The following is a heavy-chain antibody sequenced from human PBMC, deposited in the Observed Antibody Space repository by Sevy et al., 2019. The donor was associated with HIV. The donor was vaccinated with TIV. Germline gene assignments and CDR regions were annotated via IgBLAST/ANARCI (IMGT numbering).Heavy chain of an antibody. D-gene: IGHD3-10*01. CDR2: IYYSGST. J-gene: IGHJ6*02. V-gene: IGHV4-59*01. Sequence: SETLSLTCTVSGGSISSYYWSWIRQPPGKGLEWVGYIYYSGSTNYTPSLKGRVTISVDPSKNQFSLKLCSVTAADTAVYYCARTDTGEYYYGMDVWGQGTTVTVSS. CDR1: GGSISSYY. CDR3: ARTDTGEYYYGMDV.